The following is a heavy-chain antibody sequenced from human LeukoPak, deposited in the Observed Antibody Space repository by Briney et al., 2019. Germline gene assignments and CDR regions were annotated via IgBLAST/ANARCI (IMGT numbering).Heavy chain of an antibody. CDR1: GGSISSSSSY. CDR2: IYYSGRT. V-gene: IGHV4-39*07. Sequence: SETLSLTCTISGGSISSSSSYWGWIRQPPGKGLECIGSIYYSGRTYYNPSLKSRVTISVDTSKNQSSLKLSSVTAADTAVYYCARGGYCGGDCYFYYWGQGTLVTVSS. CDR3: ARGGYCGGDCYFYY. D-gene: IGHD2-21*02. J-gene: IGHJ4*02.